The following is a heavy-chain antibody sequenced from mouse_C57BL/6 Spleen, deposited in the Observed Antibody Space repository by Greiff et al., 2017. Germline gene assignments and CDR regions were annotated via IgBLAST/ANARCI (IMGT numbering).Heavy chain of an antibody. CDR3: TRGVYGNYLYYAMDY. CDR2: IDPETGGT. Sequence: VQLQQSGAELVRPGASVTLSCKASGYTFTDYEMHWVKQTPVHGLEWIGAIDPETGGTAYNQKFKGKAILTADKSSSTAYMELRSLTSEDSAVYYCTRGVYGNYLYYAMDYWGQGTSVTVSS. J-gene: IGHJ4*01. V-gene: IGHV1-15*01. D-gene: IGHD2-1*01. CDR1: GYTFTDYE.